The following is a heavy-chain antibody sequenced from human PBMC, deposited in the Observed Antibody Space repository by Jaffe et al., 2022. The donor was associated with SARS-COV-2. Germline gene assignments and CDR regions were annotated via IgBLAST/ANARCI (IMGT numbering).Heavy chain of an antibody. CDR3: ARLVEWLLPFDY. J-gene: IGHJ4*02. D-gene: IGHD3-3*01. Sequence: QLQLQESGPGLVKPSETLSLTCTVSGGSISSSSYYWGWIRQPPGKGLEWIGSIYYSGSTYYNPSLKSRVTISVDTSKNQFSLKLSSVTAADTAVYYCARLVEWLLPFDYWGQGTLVTVSS. CDR1: GGSISSSSYY. V-gene: IGHV4-39*01. CDR2: IYYSGST.